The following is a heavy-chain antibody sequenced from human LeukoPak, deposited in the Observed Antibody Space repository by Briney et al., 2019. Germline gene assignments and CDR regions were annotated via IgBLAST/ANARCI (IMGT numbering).Heavy chain of an antibody. CDR1: GGSISSSSYY. CDR2: IYYSGST. J-gene: IGHJ4*02. D-gene: IGHD3-3*01. CDR3: ARGSSPITIFGLVIIPVGFDY. Sequence: SETLSLTCTVSGGSISSSSYYWGWIRQPPGTGLEWIGSIYYSGSTNYNPSLKSRVTISVDTSKNQFSLKLSSVTAADTAVYYCARGSSPITIFGLVIIPVGFDYWGQGTLVTVSS. V-gene: IGHV4-39*07.